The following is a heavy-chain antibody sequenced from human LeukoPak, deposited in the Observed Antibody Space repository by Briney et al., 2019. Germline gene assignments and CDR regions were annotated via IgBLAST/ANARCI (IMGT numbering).Heavy chain of an antibody. D-gene: IGHD6-19*01. V-gene: IGHV4-34*01. CDR3: ARGKEMTAVAGYYSFDY. Sequence: SETLSLTCTVSGGSISSYYWSWIRQPPGKGLEWIGEINHSGSTNYNPSLKSRVTISVDTSKNQFSLKLSSVTAADTAVYYCARGKEMTAVAGYYSFDYWGQGTLVSVSS. CDR2: INHSGST. CDR1: GGSISSYY. J-gene: IGHJ4*02.